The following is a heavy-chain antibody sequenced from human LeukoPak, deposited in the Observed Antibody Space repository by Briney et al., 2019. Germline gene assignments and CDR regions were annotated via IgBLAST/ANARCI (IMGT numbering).Heavy chain of an antibody. J-gene: IGHJ5*02. V-gene: IGHV3-11*04. D-gene: IGHD3-10*01. CDR3: ARANWETYYYGSGSYIRHNWFDP. CDR1: GFTFSDYY. Sequence: GGSLRLSCAASGFTFSDYYMSWIRQAPGKGLEWVSYISSSGSTIYYADSVKGRFTISRDNAKNSLYLQMNSLRAEDTAVYYCARANWETYYYGSGSYIRHNWFDPWGQGTLVTVSS. CDR2: ISSSGSTI.